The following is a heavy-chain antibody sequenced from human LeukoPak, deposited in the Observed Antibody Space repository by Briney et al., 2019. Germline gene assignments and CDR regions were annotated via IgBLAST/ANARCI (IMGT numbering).Heavy chain of an antibody. CDR3: AKDLVVPAAKAFDY. CDR1: GYRFTSYW. CDR2: ISGSGGST. Sequence: GESLQISCKGSGYRFTSYWIGWVRQAPGKGLEWVSAISGSGGSTYYADSVKGRFTISRDNSKNTLYLQMNSLRAEDTAVYYCAKDLVVPAAKAFDYWGQGTLVTVSS. V-gene: IGHV3-23*01. D-gene: IGHD2-2*01. J-gene: IGHJ4*02.